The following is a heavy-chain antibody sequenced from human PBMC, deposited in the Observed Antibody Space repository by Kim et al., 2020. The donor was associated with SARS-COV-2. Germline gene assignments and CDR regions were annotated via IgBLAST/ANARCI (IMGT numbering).Heavy chain of an antibody. CDR2: ISPNSGGT. J-gene: IGHJ4*02. Sequence: GLEWMGRISPNSGGTNYAQKFQGRVTLTRDTSVSTAYMELTRLMSDETAVYYCARAQFDILSGYAPPAYWGQGTLVTVSS. D-gene: IGHD3-9*01. V-gene: IGHV1-2*06. CDR3: ARAQFDILSGYAPPAY.